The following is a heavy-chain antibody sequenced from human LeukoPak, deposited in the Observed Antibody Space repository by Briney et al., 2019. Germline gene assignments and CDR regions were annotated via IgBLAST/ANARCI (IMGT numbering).Heavy chain of an antibody. D-gene: IGHD6-13*01. CDR2: IYPGDSDT. Sequence: GESLKISCKGSGYSFTSYWIGWVRQMPGKGLEWMGIIYPGDSDTRYSPSFQGQVTISADKSISTAYLQWSSLKASDTAMYYCARRMGGVGAAVGGYYYYYMDVWGKGTTVTVSS. CDR3: ARRMGGVGAAVGGYYYYYMDV. V-gene: IGHV5-51*01. CDR1: GYSFTSYW. J-gene: IGHJ6*03.